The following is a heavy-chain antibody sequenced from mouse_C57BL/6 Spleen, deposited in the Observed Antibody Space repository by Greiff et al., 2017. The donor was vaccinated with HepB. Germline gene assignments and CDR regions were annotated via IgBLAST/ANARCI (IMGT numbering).Heavy chain of an antibody. D-gene: IGHD2-4*01. CDR1: GYTFTSYW. CDR3: ARGTYYDYDGDYFDY. CDR2: IDPNRGGT. Sequence: QVQLQQPGAELVKPGASVKLSCKASGYTFTSYWMHWVKQRPGRGLEWIGRIDPNRGGTKYNEKFKSKATLTVDKPSSTAYMQLSSLTSEDSAVYYCARGTYYDYDGDYFDYWGQGTTLTVSS. V-gene: IGHV1-72*01. J-gene: IGHJ2*01.